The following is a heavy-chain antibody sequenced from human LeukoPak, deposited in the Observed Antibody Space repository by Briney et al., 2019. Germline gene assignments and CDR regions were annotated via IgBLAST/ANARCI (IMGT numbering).Heavy chain of an antibody. V-gene: IGHV1-69*13. Sequence: SVKVSRKASGGTFSSYGISWVRQAPGQGLEWMGGIIPIFGTANYAQKFQGRVTITADESTSTAYMELSSLRSEDTAVYYCARTGENPPAATLYGMDVWGQGTTVTVSS. J-gene: IGHJ6*02. CDR3: ARTGENPPAATLYGMDV. CDR2: IIPIFGTA. CDR1: GGTFSSYG. D-gene: IGHD2-15*01.